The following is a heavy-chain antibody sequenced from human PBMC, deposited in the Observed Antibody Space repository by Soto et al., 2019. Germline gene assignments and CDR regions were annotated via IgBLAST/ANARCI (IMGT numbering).Heavy chain of an antibody. J-gene: IGHJ4*02. CDR2: IYASGAT. Sequence: PSETLSLTCTVSGGSISSYYWSWIRQPPGGTLEWIGYIYASGATTYNPSLESRVTMSVDMPNNEFSLELTSVTAADTAVYYCARSHSFDGSIYHYYFDFWGQGTLVTVSS. D-gene: IGHD3-3*02. CDR1: GGSISSYY. V-gene: IGHV4-59*01. CDR3: ARSHSFDGSIYHYYFDF.